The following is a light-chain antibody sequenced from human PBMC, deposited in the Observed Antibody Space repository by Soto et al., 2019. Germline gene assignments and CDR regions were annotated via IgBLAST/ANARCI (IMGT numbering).Light chain of an antibody. CDR1: SSDVGGYNY. Sequence: QSALTQPPSASGSPGQSVTISCTGTSSDVGGYNYVYWYQQHPGKAPKLLIYEVSKRPSGVPDRFSGSKSGNTASLAVSGLQAEDEADYYCRSYEGSHSLVFGGGTKVTVL. CDR3: RSYEGSHSLV. J-gene: IGLJ2*01. CDR2: EVS. V-gene: IGLV2-8*01.